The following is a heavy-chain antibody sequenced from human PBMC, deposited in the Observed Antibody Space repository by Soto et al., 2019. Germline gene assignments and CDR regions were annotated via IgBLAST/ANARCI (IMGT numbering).Heavy chain of an antibody. Sequence: QVQLVRSGGEVKKPGASVKVSCQASGYTFSDYAISWVRQAPGQGLEWMGWISASTRNTDQAQNFQGRVIMTLDTSTNTAYMERRSLRSDDTAVYYCVRCYCSVGSCYACWHFDLWGRGTLVTVSS. J-gene: IGHJ2*01. V-gene: IGHV1-18*01. CDR3: VRCYCSVGSCYACWHFDL. CDR2: ISASTRNT. CDR1: GYTFSDYA. D-gene: IGHD2-15*01.